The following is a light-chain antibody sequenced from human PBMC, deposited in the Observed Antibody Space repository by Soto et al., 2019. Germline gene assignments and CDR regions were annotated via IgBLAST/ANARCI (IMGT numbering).Light chain of an antibody. V-gene: IGKV2-28*01. CDR1: QSLLHSNGYNY. J-gene: IGKJ4*01. CDR3: MHALQTPWT. CDR2: LGS. Sequence: DIVMTQSPLSLPVTPGEPASISCRSSQSLLHSNGYNYLDWYLQKPGQSPQLLIYLGSNRASGVPDRFSGSGSGTDFTLKISRVEAEDVGVYYCMHALQTPWTFGGGTKVEIK.